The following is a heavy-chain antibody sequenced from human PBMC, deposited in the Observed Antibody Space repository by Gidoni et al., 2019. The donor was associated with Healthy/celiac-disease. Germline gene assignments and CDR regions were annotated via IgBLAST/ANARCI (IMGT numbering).Heavy chain of an antibody. V-gene: IGHV3-30*18. Sequence: QVQLVESGGGVVQPGRSLSLSCAAPGFTFSSYGMHWVRQAPGQGLGWVAVRSNDGSKKYHTGSVKGRFSISRDNSKNTLYLQMNSLRAEDTAVYYCAKDLRRLGAFDYWGQGILVIVSS. J-gene: IGHJ4*02. CDR3: AKDLRRLGAFDY. CDR1: GFTFSSYG. D-gene: IGHD7-27*01. CDR2: RSNDGSKK.